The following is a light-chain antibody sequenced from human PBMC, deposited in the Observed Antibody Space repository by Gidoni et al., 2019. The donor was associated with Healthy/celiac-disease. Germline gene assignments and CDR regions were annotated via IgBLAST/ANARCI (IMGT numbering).Light chain of an antibody. J-gene: IGKJ2*01. Sequence: IQLTQSPSSLSASVGDRVTIPCRASQGISSYLAWYQQKPGKAPKLLIYAASTLQSRVPSRFSSSGAGTDFTLTISSLQPEYFATYYCQQLNSYPYTFXQXTKLEIK. CDR1: QGISSY. V-gene: IGKV1-9*01. CDR3: QQLNSYPYT. CDR2: AAS.